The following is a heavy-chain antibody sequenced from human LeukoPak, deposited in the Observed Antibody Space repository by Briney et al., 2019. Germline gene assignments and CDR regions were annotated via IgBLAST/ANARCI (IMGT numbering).Heavy chain of an antibody. J-gene: IGHJ4*02. D-gene: IGHD6-19*01. CDR1: GDSVSSYSAA. Sequence: SQTLSLTCAISGDSVSSYSAAWNWIRQSPSRGLEWLGRTYYRSKWYNDYALSVKSRITINPDTSKNQFSLQLNSVTPADTAVHYCARALYSRGWSSFDYWGQGTLVTVSS. V-gene: IGHV6-1*01. CDR3: ARALYSRGWSSFDY. CDR2: TYYRSKWYN.